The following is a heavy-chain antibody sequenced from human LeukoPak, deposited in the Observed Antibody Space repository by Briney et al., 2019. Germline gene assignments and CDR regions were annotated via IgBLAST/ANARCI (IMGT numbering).Heavy chain of an antibody. V-gene: IGHV1-69*06. CDR3: ARGPWRVWGSSIDY. CDR2: IIPIFGTA. D-gene: IGHD3-16*01. J-gene: IGHJ4*02. CDR1: GGTFSSYA. Sequence: ASVKVSCKASGGTFSSYAISWVRQAPGQGLEWMGGIIPIFGTANYAQKFQGRVTITADKSTSTAYMELSSLRSEDTAVYYCARGPWRVWGSSIDYWGQGTLVTVSS.